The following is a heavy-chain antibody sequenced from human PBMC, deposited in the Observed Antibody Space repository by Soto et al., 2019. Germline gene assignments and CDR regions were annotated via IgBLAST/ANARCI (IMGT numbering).Heavy chain of an antibody. J-gene: IGHJ4*02. D-gene: IGHD3-22*01. CDR1: GGTFSSYA. V-gene: IGHV1-69*01. Sequence: QVQLVQSGAEVKKPGSSVKVSCKASGGTFSSYAISWVRQAPGQGLEWMGGIIPIFGTANHAQKFQGRVTITADESTSTAYMELSSLRSEDTAVYYCARGDDSSGYYYFDYWGQGTLVTVSS. CDR3: ARGDDSSGYYYFDY. CDR2: IIPIFGTA.